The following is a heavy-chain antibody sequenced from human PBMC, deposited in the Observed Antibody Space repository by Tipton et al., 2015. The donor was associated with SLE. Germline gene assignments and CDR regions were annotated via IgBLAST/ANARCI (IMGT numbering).Heavy chain of an antibody. CDR2: ISYSGRT. CDR1: GGSISKSSHY. J-gene: IGHJ6*03. CDR3: ARMGRLRPGTTTFHYYMDV. V-gene: IGHV4-39*07. Sequence: LRLSCTVSGGSISKSSHYWGWIRLAPGKGLEWIGSISYSGRTFHNPSLRSPVTMSVDTSKSQFSLRLASVTAADTAVYYCARMGRLRPGTTTFHYYMDVWGKGTSVAVS. D-gene: IGHD1/OR15-1a*01.